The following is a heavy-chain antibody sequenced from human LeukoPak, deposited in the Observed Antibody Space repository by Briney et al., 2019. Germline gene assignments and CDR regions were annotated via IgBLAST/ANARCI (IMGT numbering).Heavy chain of an antibody. CDR3: ARAQRYCSSTSCYGESPPYFDY. J-gene: IGHJ4*02. V-gene: IGHV4-38-2*02. CDR1: GYSISSGYY. D-gene: IGHD2-2*01. Sequence: SETLSLTCTVSGYSISSGYYWGWIRQPPGKGLEWIGSIYHSGSTYYNPSLKSRVTISVDTSKNQFSLKLSSVTAADTAVYYCARAQRYCSSTSCYGESPPYFDYWGQGTLVTVSS. CDR2: IYHSGST.